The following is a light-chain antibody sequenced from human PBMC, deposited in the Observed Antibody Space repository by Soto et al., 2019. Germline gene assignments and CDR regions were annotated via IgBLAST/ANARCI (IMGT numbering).Light chain of an antibody. CDR3: QQYDNWPLA. Sequence: EIVMTQSPVTLSVSPGERATLSCRASQSVTSNLAWYQQRPGQTPRLLIYGASTRATGIPDRFSGSGSGTEFTLTISSLQSEDSAVYSCQQYDNWPLAFGGGTKVEIK. CDR1: QSVTSN. CDR2: GAS. V-gene: IGKV3-15*01. J-gene: IGKJ4*01.